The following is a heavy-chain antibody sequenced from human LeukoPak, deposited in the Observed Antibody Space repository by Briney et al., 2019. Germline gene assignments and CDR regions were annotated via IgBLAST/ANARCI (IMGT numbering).Heavy chain of an antibody. CDR2: MNPNSGNT. V-gene: IGHV1-8*01. Sequence: GASVKVSCKASGYTFTSYDINWVRQATGQGLEWMGWMNPNSGNTGYAQKFQGRLAITRNTSISTVYMELSTLRSEDTAVYYCARGGRPADYWGQGTLVTVSS. J-gene: IGHJ4*02. CDR3: ARGGRPADY. CDR1: GYTFTSYD.